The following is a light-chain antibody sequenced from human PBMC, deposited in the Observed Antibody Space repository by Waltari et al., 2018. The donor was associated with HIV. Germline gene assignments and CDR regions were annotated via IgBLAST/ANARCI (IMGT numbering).Light chain of an antibody. CDR2: DVT. V-gene: IGLV2-14*03. CDR3: ASCTSTKTVV. CDR1: SSDVGGYNC. J-gene: IGLJ1*01. Sequence: QSALTQPASVSGSPGQSITISCTGTSSDVGGYNCVAWYQQHPGKAPKVLIFDVTSRPAGSSNRFSGSKSGNTASLTISGLQADDEADYFCASCTSTKTVVFGSGTTVTVL.